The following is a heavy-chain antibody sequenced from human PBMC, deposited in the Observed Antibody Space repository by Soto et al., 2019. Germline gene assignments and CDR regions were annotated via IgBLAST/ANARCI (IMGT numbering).Heavy chain of an antibody. D-gene: IGHD3-3*01. V-gene: IGHV4-38-2*02. CDR2: IYHSGST. CDR1: GYSISSGYY. CDR3: ARDQRDFWSGYSPYNWFDP. Sequence: PSETLSLTCAVSGYSISSGYYWGWIRQPPGKGLEWIGSIYHSGSTYYNPSLKSRVTISVDTSKNQFSLKLSSVTAADTAVYYCARDQRDFWSGYSPYNWFDPWGQGTLVTVSS. J-gene: IGHJ5*02.